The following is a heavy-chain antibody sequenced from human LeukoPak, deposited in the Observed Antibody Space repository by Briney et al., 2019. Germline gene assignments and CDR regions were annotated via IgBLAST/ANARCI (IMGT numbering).Heavy chain of an antibody. D-gene: IGHD3-9*01. CDR2: IRFDGSNR. Sequence: GGSLRLSCAASGLTFRRYGMHWVRQAPGKGLEWVAFIRFDGSNRYYADSVKGRFTISRDNSKNTLYLQMNSLRAEDTAVYYCAKGRRYNILTGYYVSEVDPWGQGTLVTVSS. CDR1: GLTFRRYG. CDR3: AKGRRYNILTGYYVSEVDP. J-gene: IGHJ5*02. V-gene: IGHV3-30*02.